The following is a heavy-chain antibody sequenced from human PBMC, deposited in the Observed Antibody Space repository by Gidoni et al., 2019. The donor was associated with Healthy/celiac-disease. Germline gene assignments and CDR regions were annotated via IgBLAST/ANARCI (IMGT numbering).Heavy chain of an antibody. CDR3: ARGGHYYGSGSYYWYFDL. V-gene: IGHV4-30-2*01. CDR1: GGSISSGGYS. D-gene: IGHD3-10*01. Sequence: QLQLQESGSGLVKPSQTLSLTCPVSGGSISSGGYSWSWIRQPPGKGLEWIGYIYHSGRTYYNPSLKSRVTISVDRSKNQFSLKLSSVTAADTAVYYCARGGHYYGSGSYYWYFDLWGRGTLVTVSS. CDR2: IYHSGRT. J-gene: IGHJ2*01.